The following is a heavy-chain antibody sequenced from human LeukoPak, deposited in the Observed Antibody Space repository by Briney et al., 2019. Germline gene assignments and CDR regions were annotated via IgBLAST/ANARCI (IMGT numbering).Heavy chain of an antibody. Sequence: ASVKVSCKTSGYIFAHNGISWVRQAPGQGLEWMGWISAYNGNTNYAQKLQGRVTMTTDTSTSTAYMELRSLRSDDTAVYYCARDDYGDYVGWTWGQGTLVTVSS. V-gene: IGHV1-18*01. J-gene: IGHJ5*02. CDR2: ISAYNGNT. CDR3: ARDDYGDYVGWT. D-gene: IGHD4-17*01. CDR1: GYIFAHNG.